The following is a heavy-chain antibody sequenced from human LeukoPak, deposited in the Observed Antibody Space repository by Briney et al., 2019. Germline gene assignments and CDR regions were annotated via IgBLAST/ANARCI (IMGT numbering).Heavy chain of an antibody. CDR3: AKDSGMGVASTLRAFDI. J-gene: IGHJ3*02. Sequence: GGSLRLSCAALGLTFRIYGMHGVGTGPGKGLDGEAVISYDGTNKYFSDSMKGRFTISKDNSKNTQYLQMNSLKAEDTAVYYCAKDSGMGVASTLRAFDIWGQGTMVTVSS. CDR1: GLTFRIYG. V-gene: IGHV3-30*18. CDR2: ISYDGTNK. D-gene: IGHD6-19*01.